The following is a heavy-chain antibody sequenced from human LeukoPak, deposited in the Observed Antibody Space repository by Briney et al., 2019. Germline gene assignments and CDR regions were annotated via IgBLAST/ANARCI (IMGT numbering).Heavy chain of an antibody. Sequence: GGSLRLSCAASGFTFSSYWMSWVRQAPGKGLEWVANIKQDGSEKYYVDSVKGRFTISRDNAKNSLYLQMNSLRAEDTAVYYCARDRRGSGWTMDEYFQHWGQGALVTVSS. J-gene: IGHJ1*01. D-gene: IGHD6-19*01. CDR3: ARDRRGSGWTMDEYFQH. V-gene: IGHV3-7*01. CDR2: IKQDGSEK. CDR1: GFTFSSYW.